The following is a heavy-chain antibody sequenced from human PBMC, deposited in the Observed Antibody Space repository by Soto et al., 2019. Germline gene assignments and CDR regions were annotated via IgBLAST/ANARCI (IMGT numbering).Heavy chain of an antibody. CDR1: GGTFTNYA. Sequence: ASVKVSCKASGGTFTNYAFSWVRQAPGQGLEWLGRIIPIFGTADYAQKFQGRVTITADESTSTAYMELSSLRSEDTAVYYCARVVVITDTEGAFDIWGQGTMVTVSS. CDR3: ARVVVITDTEGAFDI. V-gene: IGHV1-69*13. CDR2: IIPIFGTA. D-gene: IGHD3-22*01. J-gene: IGHJ3*02.